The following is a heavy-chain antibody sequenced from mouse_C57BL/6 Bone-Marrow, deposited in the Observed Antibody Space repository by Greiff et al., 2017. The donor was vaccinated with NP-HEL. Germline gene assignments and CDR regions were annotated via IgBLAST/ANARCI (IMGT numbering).Heavy chain of an antibody. CDR2: IHPNSGST. J-gene: IGHJ2*01. CDR3: ASDGYYVYFDY. Sequence: QVQLQQPGAELVKPGASVKLSCKASGYTFTSYWMHWVKQRPGQGLEWIGMIHPNSGSTNYNEKFKSKATLTVDKSSSTAYMQLSSLTSEDSAVYYCASDGYYVYFDYWGQGTTLTVSS. CDR1: GYTFTSYW. V-gene: IGHV1-64*01. D-gene: IGHD2-3*01.